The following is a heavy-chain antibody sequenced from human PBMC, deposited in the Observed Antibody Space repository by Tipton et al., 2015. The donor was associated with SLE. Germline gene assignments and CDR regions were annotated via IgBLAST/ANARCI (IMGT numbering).Heavy chain of an antibody. D-gene: IGHD3-22*01. V-gene: IGHV4-38-2*02. CDR3: ARGGSTYYYDSSGYYSLDY. Sequence: TLSLTCTVSGYSISRGYYWGWIRQPPGKGLEWIGSIYNSGSTYYNPSLKSRVTISVDTSKNQFSLKLSSVTAADTAVFYCARGGSTYYYDSSGYYSLDYWGQGTLVTVSS. CDR1: GYSISRGYY. J-gene: IGHJ4*02. CDR2: IYNSGST.